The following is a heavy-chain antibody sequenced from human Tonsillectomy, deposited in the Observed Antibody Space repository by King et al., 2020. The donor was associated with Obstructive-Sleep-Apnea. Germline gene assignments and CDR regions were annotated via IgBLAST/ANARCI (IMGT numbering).Heavy chain of an antibody. J-gene: IGHJ4*02. CDR1: GGSISSSSYF. CDR3: ASDRGVGYSSLPFDH. CDR2: IYYSGST. Sequence: QLQESGPGLVKPSETLSLTCTVSGGSISSSSYFWAWIRQPPGKGLEWIGSIYYSGSTYYNPSLKSRVTISVDTSKNQFSLKLSSGTASDTAVYYCASDRGVGYSSLPFDHWGQGTMVTVSS. D-gene: IGHD6-6*01. V-gene: IGHV4-39*07.